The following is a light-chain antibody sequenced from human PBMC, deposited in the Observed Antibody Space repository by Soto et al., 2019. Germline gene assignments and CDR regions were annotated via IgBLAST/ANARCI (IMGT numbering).Light chain of an antibody. CDR3: QQSYSTPFT. CDR2: AAS. Sequence: DIQMTQSPSSLSASVGDRVTITCRASQKSSSYLNWYQQKPGKAPKLLIYAASSLQSGVPSRFSGSGSGTDFTLTISSLQPEDFATYYCQQSYSTPFTFGPGTKVDIK. J-gene: IGKJ3*01. CDR1: QKSSSY. V-gene: IGKV1-39*01.